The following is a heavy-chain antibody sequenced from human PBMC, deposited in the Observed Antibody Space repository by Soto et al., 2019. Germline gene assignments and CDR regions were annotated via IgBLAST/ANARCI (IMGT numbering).Heavy chain of an antibody. J-gene: IGHJ1*01. CDR2: ISGYNGNT. V-gene: IGHV1-18*01. CDR3: ARGGSSRSAEYYQH. CDR1: GYTFSNYG. D-gene: IGHD6-13*01. Sequence: QVQLVQSGAEVKKPGASVKVSCKVSGYTFSNYGISWVRQAPGQGPEWMGWISGYNGNTNYAQTLQGRVTMTTDTSTSTAYMELRSLRSDDTAMYYCARGGSSRSAEYYQHWGQGTLVIVSS.